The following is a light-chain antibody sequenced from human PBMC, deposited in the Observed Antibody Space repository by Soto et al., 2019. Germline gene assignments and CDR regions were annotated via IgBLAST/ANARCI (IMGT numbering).Light chain of an antibody. V-gene: IGLV2-23*01. CDR1: SSDVGGYNL. CDR2: EGS. J-gene: IGLJ1*01. Sequence: QSALTQPASVSGSPGQSITISCTGTSSDVGGYNLVSWYQQHPGKAPKLMIYEGSKRPSGVSNRFSGSKSGNTASLTISGLQAEDEADYYCCSYAGSSGYVFGTGTKLTVL. CDR3: CSYAGSSGYV.